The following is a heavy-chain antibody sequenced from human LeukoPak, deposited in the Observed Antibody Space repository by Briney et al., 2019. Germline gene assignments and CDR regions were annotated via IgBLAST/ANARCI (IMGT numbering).Heavy chain of an antibody. D-gene: IGHD5-18*01. J-gene: IGHJ6*02. CDR1: GGFISSYY. CDR3: ARDDRPDTAMADYYYYGMDV. CDR2: IYYSGST. Sequence: SETLSLTCTVSGGFISSYYWSWIRQPPGKGLEWIGYIYYSGSTNFNPSLKSRVTISVDTSKNQFSLKLSSVTAADTAVYYCARDDRPDTAMADYYYYGMDVWGQGTTVTVSS. V-gene: IGHV4-59*12.